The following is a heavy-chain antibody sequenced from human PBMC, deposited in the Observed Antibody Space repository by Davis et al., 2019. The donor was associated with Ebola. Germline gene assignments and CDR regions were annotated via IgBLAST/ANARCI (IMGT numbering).Heavy chain of an antibody. CDR1: GGSISSYY. CDR3: ARGSGGTKGD. Sequence: SETLSLTSTVSGGSISSYYWSWIRQPPGKGLEWFGYIYYSGSTNYNPSLKSRVTISVDTSKNQFSLKLSSVTAADTAVYYCARGSGGTKGDWGQGTLVTVSS. D-gene: IGHD6-25*01. CDR2: IYYSGST. V-gene: IGHV4-59*01. J-gene: IGHJ4*02.